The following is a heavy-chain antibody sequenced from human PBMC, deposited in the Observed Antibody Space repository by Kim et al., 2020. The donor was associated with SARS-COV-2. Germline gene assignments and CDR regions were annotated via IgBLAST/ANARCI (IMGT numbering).Heavy chain of an antibody. J-gene: IGHJ4*02. Sequence: SETLSLTCTVSGGSISSGGYYWSWIRQHPGKGLEWIGYIYYSGSTYYNPSLKSRVTISVDTSKNQFSLKLSSVTAADTAVYYCARVVVVPAAIPDRRREFDYWGQGTLVTVSS. CDR3: ARVVVVPAAIPDRRREFDY. V-gene: IGHV4-31*03. CDR2: IYYSGST. D-gene: IGHD2-2*01. CDR1: GGSISSGGYY.